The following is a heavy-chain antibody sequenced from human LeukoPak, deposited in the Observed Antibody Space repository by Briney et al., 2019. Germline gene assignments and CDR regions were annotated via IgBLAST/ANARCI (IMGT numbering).Heavy chain of an antibody. CDR3: ARAVGLRGSCPGY. J-gene: IGHJ4*02. V-gene: IGHV4-30-2*01. CDR1: GGSISSGGYY. Sequence: SETLSLTCTVSGGSISSGGYYWSWIRQPPGKGLEWIGYIYHSGSTYYNPSLKSRVTISVDRSKNQFSLKLSSVTAADTAVYYCARAVGLRGSCPGYWGQGTLVTVSS. D-gene: IGHD2-15*01. CDR2: IYHSGST.